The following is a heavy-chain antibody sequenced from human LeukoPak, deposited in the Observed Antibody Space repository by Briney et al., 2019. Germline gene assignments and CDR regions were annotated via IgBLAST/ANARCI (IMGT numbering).Heavy chain of an antibody. V-gene: IGHV1-3*01. J-gene: IGHJ4*02. Sequence: ASVKVSCKASGYTFSSYAMHWVRQAPGQRLEWMGWINAGNGDTKYSQRFQGRVTIARDTSASTAYMELSSLRSEDTAVYYCARDRGGTGDFDYWGQGTLVTVSS. CDR3: ARDRGGTGDFDY. D-gene: IGHD1-1*01. CDR2: INAGNGDT. CDR1: GYTFSSYA.